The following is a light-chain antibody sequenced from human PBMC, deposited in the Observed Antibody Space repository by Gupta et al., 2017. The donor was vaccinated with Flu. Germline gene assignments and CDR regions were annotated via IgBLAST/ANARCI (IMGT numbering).Light chain of an antibody. J-gene: IGLJ2*01. CDR1: SGHSSNI. CDR3: ETWDRDTLF. V-gene: IGLV4-60*03. Sequence: VKLTCTLTSGHSSNIIAWHQQQPGKAPRYLRRGERGGNYNKGSGVPDRFSGSSSGAARSLTISDLQAEDEAEYYCETWDRDTLFFGGGTRLTVL. CDR2: GERGGNY.